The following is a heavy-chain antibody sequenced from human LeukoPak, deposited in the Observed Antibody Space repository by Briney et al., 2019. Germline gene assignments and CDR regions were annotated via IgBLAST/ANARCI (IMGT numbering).Heavy chain of an antibody. D-gene: IGHD1-14*01. Sequence: PSETLSLTCSVSGASISAGEHSWTWIRQHPGKGLEWIGFIYYSGSTFYNPSLQSRIVMSVDTSKNQFSLNLHSVTAADTAVFYCARVSVDRIDYWGQGILVTVSS. CDR2: IYYSGST. CDR1: GASISAGEHS. V-gene: IGHV4-31*03. J-gene: IGHJ4*02. CDR3: ARVSVDRIDY.